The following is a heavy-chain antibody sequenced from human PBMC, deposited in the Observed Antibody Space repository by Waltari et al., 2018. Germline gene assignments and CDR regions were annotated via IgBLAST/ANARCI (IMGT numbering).Heavy chain of an antibody. V-gene: IGHV3-9*03. D-gene: IGHD3-16*02. CDR2: ITWNSGRI. J-gene: IGHJ3*02. CDR3: VKDQFTFRGVIVGHAFDI. Sequence: EVQLVESGGGLVQPGRSLRLSCEASGFTFDDYAMHGVRQAPGKGLEWVSGITWNSGRIGYADSVKGRFTISRDNAKNSLYLQMNSLRAEDMALYYCVKDQFTFRGVIVGHAFDIWGQGTMVTVSS. CDR1: GFTFDDYA.